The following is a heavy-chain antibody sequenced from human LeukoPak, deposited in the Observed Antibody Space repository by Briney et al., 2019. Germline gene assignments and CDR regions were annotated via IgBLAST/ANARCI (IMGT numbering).Heavy chain of an antibody. D-gene: IGHD2/OR15-2a*01. V-gene: IGHV1-18*01. CDR1: GYIFTIYG. CDR3: AREKEYFDAFDI. Sequence: ASVKVSFKASGYIFTIYGISWVRQAPGQGLEWMGWISAYNGNTNYAQKLQGRVTMTTDTSTSTAYMELRSLRSDDTAVYYCAREKEYFDAFDIWGQGTMVTVSS. J-gene: IGHJ3*02. CDR2: ISAYNGNT.